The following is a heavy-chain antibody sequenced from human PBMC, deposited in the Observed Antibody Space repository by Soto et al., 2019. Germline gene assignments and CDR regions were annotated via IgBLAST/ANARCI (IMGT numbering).Heavy chain of an antibody. CDR3: ARGVFPGHV. V-gene: IGHV1-8*01. CDR1: GYTFTSYD. CDR2: MNPNSGNT. Sequence: QVQLVQSGAEVKKPGASVKVSCKASGYTFTSYDINWVRQATGQGLEWMGWMNPNSGNTGYAQKFQGRVTMTRNTSIGKAYRGLSGWRSGDPAVYYCARGVFPGHVWGQGTTVTVSS. J-gene: IGHJ6*02.